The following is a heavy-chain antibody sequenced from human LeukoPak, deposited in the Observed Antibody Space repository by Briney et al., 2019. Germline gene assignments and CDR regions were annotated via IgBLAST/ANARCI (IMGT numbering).Heavy chain of an antibody. D-gene: IGHD2-21*02. CDR2: INPNSGGT. J-gene: IGHJ4*02. V-gene: IGHV1-2*02. CDR3: ARHSLAYCGGDCYSHYFDY. CDR1: GYTFTGYY. Sequence: ASVKVSCKASGYTFTGYYMHWVRQAPGQGLEWMGWINPNSGGTNYAQKFQGRVTMTRDTSISTAYMELSRLRSDDTAVYYCARHSLAYCGGDCYSHYFDYWGQGTLVTVSS.